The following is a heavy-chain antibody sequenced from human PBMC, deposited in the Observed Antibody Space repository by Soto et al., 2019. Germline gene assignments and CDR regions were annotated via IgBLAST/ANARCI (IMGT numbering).Heavy chain of an antibody. J-gene: IGHJ6*02. CDR2: IIPILGIA. CDR1: GGTFSSYT. D-gene: IGHD2-15*01. V-gene: IGHV1-69*02. CDR3: ASYCSGGSCLTMDV. Sequence: QVQLVQSGAEVKKPGSSVKVSCKASGGTFSSYTISWVRQAPGQGLEWMGRIIPILGIANYAQKFQGRVTITADNSTSTAYMELSSLRSEDTAVYYCASYCSGGSCLTMDVWGQGTTVTVSS.